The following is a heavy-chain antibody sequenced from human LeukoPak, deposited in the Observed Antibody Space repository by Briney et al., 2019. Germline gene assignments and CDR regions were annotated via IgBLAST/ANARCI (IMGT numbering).Heavy chain of an antibody. CDR1: GYTFTGYY. J-gene: IGHJ4*02. CDR3: ASSVISGSYKRGEFDY. D-gene: IGHD1-26*01. CDR2: INPNSGNT. V-gene: IGHV1-2*02. Sequence: ASVKVSCKASGYTFTGYYMHWVRQAPGQGLEWMGWINPNSGNTNYAQKFQGRVTMTRDTSISTAYMELSRLRSDDTAVYYCASSVISGSYKRGEFDYWGQGTLVTVSS.